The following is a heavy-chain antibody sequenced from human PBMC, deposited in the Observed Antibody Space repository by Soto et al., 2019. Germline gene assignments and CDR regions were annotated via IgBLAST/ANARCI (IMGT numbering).Heavy chain of an antibody. J-gene: IGHJ3*02. CDR3: ARVGYYDFWSGYFRPDDAFDI. D-gene: IGHD3-3*01. V-gene: IGHV4-31*03. Sequence: PSETLSLTCTVSGGSISSGGYYWSWIRQHPGKGLEWIGYIYYSGSTYYNPSLKSRVTISVDTSKNQFSLKLSSVTAADTAVYYCARVGYYDFWSGYFRPDDAFDIGGQGTMVTVSS. CDR2: IYYSGST. CDR1: GGSISSGGYY.